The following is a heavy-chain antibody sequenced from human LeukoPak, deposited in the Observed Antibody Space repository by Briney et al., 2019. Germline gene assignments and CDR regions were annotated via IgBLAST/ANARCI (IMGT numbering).Heavy chain of an antibody. CDR3: ARVPAGGY. J-gene: IGHJ4*02. CDR1: GGSFSGYY. CDR2: INHSGST. V-gene: IGHV4-34*01. D-gene: IGHD2-8*02. Sequence: SETLSLTCAVYGGSFSGYYWSWIRQPSGKGLEWIGEINHSGSTNYNPSLKSRVTISVDTSKNQFSLKLSSVTAADTAVYYCARVPAGGYWGQGTLVTVSS.